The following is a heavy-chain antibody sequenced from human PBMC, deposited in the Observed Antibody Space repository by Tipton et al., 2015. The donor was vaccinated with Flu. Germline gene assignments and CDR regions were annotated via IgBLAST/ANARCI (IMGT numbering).Heavy chain of an antibody. CDR3: ARDDRVVVVPAAMGFLYGMDV. CDR1: GGSISSSPYY. CDR2: RYYNGRI. D-gene: IGHD2-2*01. V-gene: IGHV4-39*07. Sequence: PGLVKPSETLSLTCTVSGGSISSSPYYWGWVRQPPGKGLEWIATRYYNGRIYYNPSLESRVSISTDTSKNQFSLKLSSVTAADTAVYYCARDDRVVVVPAAMGFLYGMDVWGQGTTVTVSS. J-gene: IGHJ6*02.